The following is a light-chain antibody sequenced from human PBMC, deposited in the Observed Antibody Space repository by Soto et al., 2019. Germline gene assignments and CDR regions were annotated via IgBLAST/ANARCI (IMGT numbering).Light chain of an antibody. Sequence: DIHMTQSPSTLSASVGDRVTITCRASQSIVIGLAWYRQKPGKAPNLLIYKTSSLESGVPSRFSGSGSGTEFTLTISSLQPDDFATYYCQHYNDYSWTFGQGTKVEIK. CDR2: KTS. J-gene: IGKJ1*01. V-gene: IGKV1-5*03. CDR1: QSIVIG. CDR3: QHYNDYSWT.